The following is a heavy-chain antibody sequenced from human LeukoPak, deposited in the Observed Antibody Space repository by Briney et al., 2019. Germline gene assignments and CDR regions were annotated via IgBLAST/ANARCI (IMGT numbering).Heavy chain of an antibody. CDR2: ISGSGGST. J-gene: IGHJ5*02. CDR1: GFTFSSYA. Sequence: PGGSLRLSCAASGFTFSSYAMSWVRQAPGKGLEWVSAISGSGGSTYYADSVKGRLTISRDNSKNTLYLQMNSLRAEDTAVYYCAKERVLRFLEWSNDNWFDPWGQGTLVTVSS. D-gene: IGHD3-3*01. CDR3: AKERVLRFLEWSNDNWFDP. V-gene: IGHV3-23*01.